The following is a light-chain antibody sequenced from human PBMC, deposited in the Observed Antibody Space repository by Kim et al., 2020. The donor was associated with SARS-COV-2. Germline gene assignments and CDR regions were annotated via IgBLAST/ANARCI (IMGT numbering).Light chain of an antibody. V-gene: IGKV3-20*01. CDR3: QQYASSPWT. CDR2: GAS. J-gene: IGKJ1*01. CDR1: QSVRSNY. Sequence: PGERATLSCRASQSVRSNYLAWYQQRLGQAPRLLIYGASSRATGIPDRFSGSGSGTDFTLAISRLESEDFAVYYCQQYASSPWTFGQGTKV.